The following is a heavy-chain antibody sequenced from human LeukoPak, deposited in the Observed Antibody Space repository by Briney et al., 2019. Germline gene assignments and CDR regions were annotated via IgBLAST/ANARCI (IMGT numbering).Heavy chain of an antibody. CDR1: GFGFSVYW. V-gene: IGHV3-74*01. J-gene: IGHJ4*02. CDR3: ARVPTNSYGFGQ. CDR2: INEDGTGA. Sequence: PGGSLRLSCAASGFGFSVYWMHWVRQAPGKGPVWVAHINEDGTGASHADSVKGRFTISRDNAKNTLYLQMNSLTVEDTAVYYCARVPTNSYGFGQWGQGSLVTVSS. D-gene: IGHD5-18*01.